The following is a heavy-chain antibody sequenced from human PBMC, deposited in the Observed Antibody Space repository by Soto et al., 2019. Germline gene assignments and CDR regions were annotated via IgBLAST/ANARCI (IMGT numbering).Heavy chain of an antibody. CDR3: AKELQRGMDV. J-gene: IGHJ6*02. D-gene: IGHD4-4*01. Sequence: QVHLVQSGAEVKQTGASVKVSCKASGYTFSVYHMHWVRQAPGQGLEWMGWGHPNSGGTNYAQSFEGRVTMTRDKSINTAYMELSRLTSDDTAVYYCAKELQRGMDVWGQGTTVTVSS. V-gene: IGHV1-2*02. CDR1: GYTFSVYH. CDR2: GHPNSGGT.